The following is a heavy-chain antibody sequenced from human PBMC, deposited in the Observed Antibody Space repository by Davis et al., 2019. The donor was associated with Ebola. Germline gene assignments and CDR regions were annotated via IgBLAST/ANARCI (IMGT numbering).Heavy chain of an antibody. Sequence: MPGGSLRLSCTVSGGSISSYYWSWIRQPPGKGLEWIGYIYYSGSTNYNPSLKSRVTISVDTSKNQFSLKLSSVTAADTAVYYCARARFGVVSNYYYYYGMDVWGQGTTVTVSS. V-gene: IGHV4-59*01. CDR3: ARARFGVVSNYYYYYGMDV. D-gene: IGHD3-3*01. CDR2: IYYSGST. CDR1: GGSISSYY. J-gene: IGHJ6*02.